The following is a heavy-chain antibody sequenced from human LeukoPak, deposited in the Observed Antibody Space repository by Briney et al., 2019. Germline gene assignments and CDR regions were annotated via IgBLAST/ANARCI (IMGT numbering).Heavy chain of an antibody. V-gene: IGHV1-69*04. CDR2: IIPIFGIA. D-gene: IGHD4-23*01. CDR3: ARRDYGGSNDY. CDR1: GGTFSSYA. Sequence: SVKVSCKASGGTFSSYAISWVRQAPGQGLEWMGRIIPIFGIANYAQKFQGRVTITADKSTSTAYMELSSLRPEDTAVYYCARRDYGGSNDYWGQGTLVTVSS. J-gene: IGHJ4*02.